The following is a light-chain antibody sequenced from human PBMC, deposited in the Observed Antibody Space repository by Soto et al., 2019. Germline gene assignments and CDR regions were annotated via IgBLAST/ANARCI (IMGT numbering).Light chain of an antibody. CDR1: SSNIGSNT. CDR2: SNT. J-gene: IGLJ3*02. V-gene: IGLV1-44*01. CDR3: AAWDDRLNGWV. Sequence: QLVLTQPPSASGTPGQRVTISCSGSSSNIGSNTVNWYQQLPGTAPKLLIYSNTQRPSGVPDRFSGSKSGTSASLAISGLQSEDEADYYCAAWDDRLNGWVFGGGTKLTVL.